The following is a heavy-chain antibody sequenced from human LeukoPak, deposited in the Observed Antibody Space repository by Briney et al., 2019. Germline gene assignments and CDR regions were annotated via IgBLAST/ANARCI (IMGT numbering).Heavy chain of an antibody. CDR2: FYHSGTI. CDR3: ARQGVVPNKAGWYFDL. V-gene: IGHV4-39*01. CDR1: GRSITSSNHF. Sequence: SETLSLTCIVSGRSITSSNHFWGWIRQSPGKGLEWIGGFYHSGTIFYSPSLGSRVAISIDTSKNQFSLRLLSVTAADTAVYYCARQGVVPNKAGWYFDLWGRGTLVTVSS. D-gene: IGHD3-10*01. J-gene: IGHJ2*01.